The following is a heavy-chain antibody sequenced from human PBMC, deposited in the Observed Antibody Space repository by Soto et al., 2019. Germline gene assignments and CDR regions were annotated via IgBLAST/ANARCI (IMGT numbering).Heavy chain of an antibody. J-gene: IGHJ4*02. V-gene: IGHV4-34*01. D-gene: IGHD2-2*01. CDR3: ARERINCSSTSCYSIMFDY. Sequence: SETLSLTCAVYGGSFSGYYWSWIRQPPGKGLEWIGEINHSGSTNYNPSLKSRVTISVDTSKNQLSLKLSSVTAADTAVYYCARERINCSSTSCYSIMFDYWGQGTLVTVSS. CDR1: GGSFSGYY. CDR2: INHSGST.